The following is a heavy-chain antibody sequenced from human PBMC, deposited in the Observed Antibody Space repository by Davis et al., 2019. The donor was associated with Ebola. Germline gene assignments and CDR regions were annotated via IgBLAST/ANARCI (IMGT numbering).Heavy chain of an antibody. Sequence: GGSLRLSCAASGFTFSSYGMHWVRQAPGKGLEWVAVIWYDGSNKYYADSVKGRFTISRDNSKNTLYLQMNSLRAEDTAVYYCARDNGYSQWLVAEYFQHWGQGTLVTVSS. D-gene: IGHD6-19*01. CDR3: ARDNGYSQWLVAEYFQH. V-gene: IGHV3-33*01. CDR1: GFTFSSYG. J-gene: IGHJ1*01. CDR2: IWYDGSNK.